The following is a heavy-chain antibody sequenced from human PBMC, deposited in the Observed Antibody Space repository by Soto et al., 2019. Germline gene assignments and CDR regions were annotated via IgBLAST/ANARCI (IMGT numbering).Heavy chain of an antibody. CDR2: ISGSGGST. Sequence: EVQLLESGGGLVQPGGSLRLSCAASGFTFSSYAMSWVRQAPGKGLEWVSAISGSGGSTYYADSVKGRFTISRDNSKNTLHLQMNSLRAEDTAVYYCAKDRPRLLWFGELLDYWGQVTLVTVSS. J-gene: IGHJ4*02. CDR1: GFTFSSYA. V-gene: IGHV3-23*01. CDR3: AKDRPRLLWFGELLDY. D-gene: IGHD3-10*01.